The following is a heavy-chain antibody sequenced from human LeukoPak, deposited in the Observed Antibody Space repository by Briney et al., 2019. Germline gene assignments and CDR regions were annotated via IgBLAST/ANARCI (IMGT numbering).Heavy chain of an antibody. CDR1: GFTFSSYW. CDR3: ARALVGITMVRGVIGYFDY. CDR2: IKQDGSEK. D-gene: IGHD3-10*01. J-gene: IGHJ4*02. V-gene: IGHV3-7*01. Sequence: PGGSLRLSCAASGFTFSSYWMSWVRQAPGKGPEWVANIKQDGSEKYYVDSVKGRFTISRDNAKNSLYLQMNSLRAEDTAVYYCARALVGITMVRGVIGYFDYWGQGTLVTVSS.